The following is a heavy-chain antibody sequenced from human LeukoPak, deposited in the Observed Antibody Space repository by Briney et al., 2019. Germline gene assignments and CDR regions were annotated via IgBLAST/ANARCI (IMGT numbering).Heavy chain of an antibody. J-gene: IGHJ3*02. CDR2: IYYSGST. CDR1: GGSISSSSYY. CDR3: AREVEYYDSSGYRPHAFDI. V-gene: IGHV4-39*02. D-gene: IGHD3-22*01. Sequence: SETLSLTCTVSGGSISSSSYYWGWVRQPPGKGLEWIVSIYYSGSTYYNPSLKSRVTISVDTSKNQFSLKLSSVTAADTAVYYCAREVEYYDSSGYRPHAFDIWGQGTVVTVSS.